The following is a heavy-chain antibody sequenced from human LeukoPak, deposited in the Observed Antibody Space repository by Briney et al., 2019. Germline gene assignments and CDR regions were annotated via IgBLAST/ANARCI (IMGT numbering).Heavy chain of an antibody. CDR2: INHSGST. Sequence: SETLSLTCAVYGGSFSGYYWSWIRQPPGKGLEWIGEINHSGSTNYNPSLKSRVTISVDTSKNQFSLKLSSVTAADTAVYYCARVTYYYGMDVWGQGTTVTVSS. J-gene: IGHJ6*02. V-gene: IGHV4-34*01. CDR1: GGSFSGYY. CDR3: ARVTYYYGMDV.